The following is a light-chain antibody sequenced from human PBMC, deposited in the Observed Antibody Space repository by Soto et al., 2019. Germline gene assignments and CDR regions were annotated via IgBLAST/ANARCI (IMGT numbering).Light chain of an antibody. J-gene: IGKJ2*01. CDR1: QSVLYSSNNKNY. CDR3: QQYYSTPYT. CDR2: WAS. Sequence: DIVMTQSPDSLAVSLGERATINCKSSQSVLYSSNNKNYLAWYQQKPGQPPKLLIYWASTRESGVPDRFSGSGSGTDFTLTISSLQAEDVPVYYCQQYYSTPYTFSQGTKVDIK. V-gene: IGKV4-1*01.